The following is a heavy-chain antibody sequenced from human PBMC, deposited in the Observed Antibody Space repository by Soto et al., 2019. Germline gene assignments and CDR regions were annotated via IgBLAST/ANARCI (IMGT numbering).Heavy chain of an antibody. V-gene: IGHV1-18*01. D-gene: IGHD3-22*01. CDR3: ARDLPIYYYDSSGHDHWYFAL. J-gene: IGHJ2*01. Sequence: KVACKAAGYAFTTYRMSCVLKKPGQGLEWMGWISTYNGNTNYAQKLQGRVTMTTDTSTSTVYMELRSLRSDDTAVYYCARDLPIYYYDSSGHDHWYFALWGRGTLVPVSS. CDR1: GYAFTTYR. CDR2: ISTYNGNT.